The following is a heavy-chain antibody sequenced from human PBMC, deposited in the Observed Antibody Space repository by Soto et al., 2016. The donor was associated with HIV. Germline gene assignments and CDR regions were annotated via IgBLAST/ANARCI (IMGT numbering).Heavy chain of an antibody. D-gene: IGHD1-26*01. CDR1: GGSFSGYY. CDR3: VRPLSGAAVGLRDFQW. Sequence: QVQLQQWGTGLLKPSETLSLTCAVYGGSFSGYYWTWIRQPPGKGLEWIGEVDHMGNTNYNLSFGSRVIMSVDTSKNQFSLRLASVTAADTAVYYCVRPLSGAAVGLRDFQWWGQGTPVIISS. CDR2: VDHMGNT. J-gene: IGHJ1*01. V-gene: IGHV4-34*02.